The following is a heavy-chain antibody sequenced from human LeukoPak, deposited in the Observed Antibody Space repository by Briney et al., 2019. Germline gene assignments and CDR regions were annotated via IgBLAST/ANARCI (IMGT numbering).Heavy chain of an antibody. D-gene: IGHD3-22*01. CDR3: ANGGYDRSGYSYFDY. J-gene: IGHJ4*02. Sequence: PGRSLRLSCAASGFTFDDYAMHWVRQAPGKGLEWVSLISWDGGSTYYADSVKGRFTISRDNSKNSLYLQMNSLRAEDTALYYCANGGYDRSGYSYFDYWGQGTLVTVSS. V-gene: IGHV3-43D*03. CDR1: GFTFDDYA. CDR2: ISWDGGST.